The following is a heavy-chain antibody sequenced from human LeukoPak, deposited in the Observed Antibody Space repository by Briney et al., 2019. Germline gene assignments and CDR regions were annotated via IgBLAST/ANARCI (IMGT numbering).Heavy chain of an antibody. CDR3: ARLNNNDMDV. J-gene: IGHJ6*02. V-gene: IGHV3-30-3*01. Sequence: PGRSLRLSCAASRFTFSTYPIHWVRQAPAKGLEWVAVISSTGNSKYYADSVKGRFTISRDNSKNTLYLQMSNLRAEDTAVYYCARLNNNDMDVWGQGTTVTVSS. CDR2: ISSTGNSK. D-gene: IGHD1-14*01. CDR1: RFTFSTYP.